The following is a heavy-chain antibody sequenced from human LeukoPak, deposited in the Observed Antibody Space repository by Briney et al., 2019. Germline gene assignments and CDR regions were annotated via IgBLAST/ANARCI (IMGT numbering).Heavy chain of an antibody. CDR1: GYTFTGYY. D-gene: IGHD2-8*01. J-gene: IGHJ6*03. Sequence: ASVKVSCKASGYTFTGYYMHWVRQAPGQGLEWMGWINPNSGGTNYAQKFQGRVTMTRDTSISTAYMELSRLRSDDTAVYYCARAGASGDCTNGVCYPKFYYYYYYMDVWGEGTTVTVSS. CDR2: INPNSGGT. CDR3: ARAGASGDCTNGVCYPKFYYYYYYMDV. V-gene: IGHV1-2*02.